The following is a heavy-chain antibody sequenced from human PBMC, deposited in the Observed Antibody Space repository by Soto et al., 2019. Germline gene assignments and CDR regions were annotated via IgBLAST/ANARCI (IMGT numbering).Heavy chain of an antibody. Sequence: TLSLTGTVPVGSMMSGGYYWSWIRQHPGRGLEWIGYIYFSGGAFYNPSLKSRLTVSLDASRNQFSLNLTSVTAADTAVYYCVTRTGDDGFDIWGQGAMVTVSS. J-gene: IGHJ3*02. CDR1: VGSMMSGGYY. CDR3: VTRTGDDGFDI. V-gene: IGHV4-31*03. CDR2: IYFSGGA.